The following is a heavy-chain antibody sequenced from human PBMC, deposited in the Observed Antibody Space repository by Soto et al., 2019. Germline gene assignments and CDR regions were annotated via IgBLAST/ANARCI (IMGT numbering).Heavy chain of an antibody. V-gene: IGHV3-23*01. D-gene: IGHD2-21*01. Sequence: PGGSLRLSCAASGFTISTYAMTCVRQAPGKGLECGSGVTGSGGQIHYTDSVKGRFTISKDNSKNTLYLQMSSLREEDTALYYCAKDAVYKDGLWLMDSWGQGTLVTVSS. CDR2: VTGSGGQI. CDR1: GFTISTYA. CDR3: AKDAVYKDGLWLMDS. J-gene: IGHJ5*02.